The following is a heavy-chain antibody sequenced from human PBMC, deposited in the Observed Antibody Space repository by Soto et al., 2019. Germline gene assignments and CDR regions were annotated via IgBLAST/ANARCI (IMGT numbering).Heavy chain of an antibody. CDR1: GYSITSSSF. J-gene: IGHJ4*02. CDR2: IYLGGTT. Sequence: QVQLQESGPGLVKPSETLSLTCAVSGYSITSSSFWGWIRQPPGKGLEWIGSIYLGGTTYYDPSLKSRVTISVDTSRNEFSLKLSSVTAADTAVYYCARPRLNFGAVDSWGQGALVTVST. CDR3: ARPRLNFGAVDS. V-gene: IGHV4-38-2*01. D-gene: IGHD3-10*01.